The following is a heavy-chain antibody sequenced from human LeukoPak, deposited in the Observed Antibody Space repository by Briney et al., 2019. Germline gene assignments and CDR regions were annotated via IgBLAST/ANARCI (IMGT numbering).Heavy chain of an antibody. V-gene: IGHV4-4*07. J-gene: IGHJ4*02. CDR1: GGSISSYY. Sequence: SETQSLTCTVSGGSISSYYWSWIRQPAGKGLEWIGRIYTSGSTNYNPSLKSRVTMSVDTSKNQFSLKLSSVTAADTAVYYCARDNCSGGSCYPDYWGQGTLVTVSS. CDR2: IYTSGST. CDR3: ARDNCSGGSCYPDY. D-gene: IGHD2-15*01.